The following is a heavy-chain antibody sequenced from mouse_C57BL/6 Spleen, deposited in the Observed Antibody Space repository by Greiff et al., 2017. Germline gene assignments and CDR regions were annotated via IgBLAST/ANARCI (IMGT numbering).Heavy chain of an antibody. CDR1: GFSFNTYA. Sequence: EADGGLVQPKGSLKLSCAASGFSFNTYAMNWVRQAPGKGLEWVARIRSKSNNYATYYPDSVKDRFTITRDDSESMLYLQMNNLKTEDTAMYYCVRHEDYYGSSFDYWGQGTTLTVSS. J-gene: IGHJ2*01. CDR2: IRSKSNNYAT. V-gene: IGHV10-1*01. CDR3: VRHEDYYGSSFDY. D-gene: IGHD1-1*01.